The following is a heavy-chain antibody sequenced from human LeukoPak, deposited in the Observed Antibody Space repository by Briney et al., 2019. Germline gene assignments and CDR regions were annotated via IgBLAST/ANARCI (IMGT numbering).Heavy chain of an antibody. J-gene: IGHJ2*01. CDR3: ARHVSSDLRIVVVTSDWYFDH. CDR1: GGSISSSRFY. Sequence: SETLSLTCIVSGGSISSSRFYWGWIRQPPGKGLEWIGTIYYSGSTYYNPSLKSRVTISADTSKNQFSLNLSSVTAADTGVYYCARHVSSDLRIVVVTSDWYFDHWGRGTLVTVSS. CDR2: IYYSGST. V-gene: IGHV4-39*01. D-gene: IGHD2-21*02.